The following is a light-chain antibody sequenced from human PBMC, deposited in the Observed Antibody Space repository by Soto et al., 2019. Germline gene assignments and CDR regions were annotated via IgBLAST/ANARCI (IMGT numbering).Light chain of an antibody. CDR3: QQYNSWPLT. CDR1: QSFNSIY. V-gene: IGKV3-20*01. CDR2: GAS. Sequence: EIVLTQSPGTLSLSPGERATLSCRASQSFNSIYLAWYQQKPGQAPRLLIYGASSRATGIPDRFSGSGSGTDFTLTISSLQSEDFAVYYCQQYNSWPLTFGGGTKVDIK. J-gene: IGKJ4*01.